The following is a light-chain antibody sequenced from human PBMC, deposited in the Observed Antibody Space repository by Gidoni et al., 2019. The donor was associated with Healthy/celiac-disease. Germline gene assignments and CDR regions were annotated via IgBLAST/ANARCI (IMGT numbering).Light chain of an antibody. V-gene: IGLV1-40*01. CDR1: SSNIGAGYD. J-gene: IGLJ2*01. CDR2: GNS. Sequence: QSVLTQPPSVSEAPGQRVTISCTGSSSNIGAGYDVHWYQQLPGTAPKLLIYGNSKRPSGVPDRFSGSKSGTSASLAITGLQAEDEADYYCQSYDSSGVVFGGGTKLTVL. CDR3: QSYDSSGVV.